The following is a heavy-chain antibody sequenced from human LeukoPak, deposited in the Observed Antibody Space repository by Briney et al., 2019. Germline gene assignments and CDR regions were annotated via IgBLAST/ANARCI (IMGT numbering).Heavy chain of an antibody. CDR2: ISYDGSNK. Sequence: HPGESLRLSCAASGLTFTTAWMSWVRQTPGKGLEWVAVISYDGSNKYYADSVKGRFTISRDNSKNTLYLQMNSLRAEDTAVYYCAKDPGMPHHYAEYFQHWGQGTLVTVSS. V-gene: IGHV3-30*18. CDR1: GLTFTTAW. CDR3: AKDPGMPHHYAEYFQH. D-gene: IGHD2-2*01. J-gene: IGHJ1*01.